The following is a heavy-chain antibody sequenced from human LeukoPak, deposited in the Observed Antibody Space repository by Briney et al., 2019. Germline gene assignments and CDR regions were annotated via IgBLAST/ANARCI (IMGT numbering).Heavy chain of an antibody. CDR1: GGSFSGYY. J-gene: IGHJ6*03. CDR3: ARCVGAYYDFWSGYYPDYYYMDV. D-gene: IGHD3-3*01. Sequence: PSETLSLTCAVYGGSFSGYYWSWIRQPPGKGLEWIGEINHSGSTNYNPSLKSRVTISVGTSKNQFSLKLSSVTAADTAVYYCARCVGAYYDFWSGYYPDYYYMDVWGKGTTVIVSS. V-gene: IGHV4-34*01. CDR2: INHSGST.